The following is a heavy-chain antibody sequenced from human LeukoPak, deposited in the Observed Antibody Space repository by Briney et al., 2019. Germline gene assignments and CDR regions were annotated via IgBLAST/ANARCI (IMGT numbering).Heavy chain of an antibody. CDR1: GFTFSSYA. CDR2: ISDSGART. V-gene: IGHV3-23*01. Sequence: GGSLRLSCAASGFTFSSYAMTWVRQAPGKGLEWVSTISDSGARTNYADSAKGRFTISRDNSMNTLYLQMNSLRAEDTAVYYCARDSTAFTVGDAFDIWGQGTMVTVSS. CDR3: ARDSTAFTVGDAFDI. D-gene: IGHD2-2*01. J-gene: IGHJ3*02.